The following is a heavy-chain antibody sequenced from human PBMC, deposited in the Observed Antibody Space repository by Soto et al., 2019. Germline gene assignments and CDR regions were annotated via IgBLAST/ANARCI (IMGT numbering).Heavy chain of an antibody. D-gene: IGHD3-10*01. J-gene: IGHJ6*02. CDR2: ISGYDGQT. V-gene: IGHV1-18*04. CDR1: ANTFTSYG. CDR3: ARDNRKELWVEGLNAMNV. Sequence: QVQLVQSGPEVKKPGASVKVSCKASANTFTSYGISWVQQDPGQGLEWVGLISGYDGQTNYPPKFRGRVTLTTDTSTSTPYMELRSLRSDDTAMYYCARDNRKELWVEGLNAMNVWGQGTTVTVSS.